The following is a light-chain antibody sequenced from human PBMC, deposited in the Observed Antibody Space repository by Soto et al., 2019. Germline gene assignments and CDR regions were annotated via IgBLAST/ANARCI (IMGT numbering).Light chain of an antibody. V-gene: IGKV1-33*01. CDR2: AAS. CDR1: QDIVNS. CDR3: QHYDSLPPT. J-gene: IGKJ3*01. Sequence: DFRMTQSPSSLSAFIGDRVTITCQASQDIVNSLNWYQQKPGKAPKLLIYAASSLETGVPSKFSGSGSGTDFSFTIFSLQPEDVATYYCQHYDSLPPTFGPGTKVDIK.